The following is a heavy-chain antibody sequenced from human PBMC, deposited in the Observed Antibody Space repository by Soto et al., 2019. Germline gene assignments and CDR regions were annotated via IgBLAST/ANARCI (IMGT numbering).Heavy chain of an antibody. V-gene: IGHV3-23*01. CDR2: ISGGDGRGT. CDR3: AKFPRGDDDYPFDP. J-gene: IGHJ5*02. D-gene: IGHD4-17*01. Sequence: EVQLLESGGDLVQPGGSLRLSCAVSGFTFKYFAMSWVRQAPGKGLEWVSSISGGDGRGTYYADSVKGRFTISRDNSKSTLYLQMDSLRAEDTAVYYCAKFPRGDDDYPFDPWGQGTLATVSS. CDR1: GFTFKYFA.